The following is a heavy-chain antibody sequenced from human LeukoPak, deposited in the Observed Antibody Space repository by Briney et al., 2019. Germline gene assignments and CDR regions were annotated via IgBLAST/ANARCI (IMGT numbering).Heavy chain of an antibody. CDR2: IDYTGST. Sequence: SETLSLTCAVSGGSISSAGYYWGCIRQPPGKGLEWIGTIDYTGSTYYNPSLKSRVTISVDTSKNQFSLKLSSVTAADTAVYYCARDAPPWWFDPWGQGTLVTVSS. V-gene: IGHV4-39*07. CDR1: GGSISSAGYY. CDR3: ARDAPPWWFDP. J-gene: IGHJ5*02.